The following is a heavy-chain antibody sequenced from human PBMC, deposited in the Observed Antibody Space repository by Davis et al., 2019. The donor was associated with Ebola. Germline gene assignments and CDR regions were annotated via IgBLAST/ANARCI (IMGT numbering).Heavy chain of an antibody. Sequence: ASVKVSCKASGYTFTSYGISWVRQAPGQGLEWMGWISAYNSNTNYAQKFQGRVTMTRDTSTSTVYMELSSLRSEDTAVYYCARSFGDSSGPMNKYFDYWGQGTLVTVSS. CDR1: GYTFTSYG. D-gene: IGHD3-22*01. CDR2: ISAYNSNT. J-gene: IGHJ4*02. V-gene: IGHV1-18*01. CDR3: ARSFGDSSGPMNKYFDY.